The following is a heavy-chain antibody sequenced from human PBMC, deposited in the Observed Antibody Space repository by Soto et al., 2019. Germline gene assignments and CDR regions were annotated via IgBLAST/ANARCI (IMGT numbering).Heavy chain of an antibody. D-gene: IGHD6-13*01. CDR1: GGSFSGYY. CDR2: INHSGST. CDR3: ARREPGIAAAGTFWWFDP. Sequence: SETLSLTCAVYGGSFSGYYWSWIRQPPGKGLEWIGEINHSGSTNYNPSLKSRVTISVDTSKNQFSLKLSSVTAADTAVYYCARREPGIAAAGTFWWFDPWGQGTLVTVSS. J-gene: IGHJ5*02. V-gene: IGHV4-34*01.